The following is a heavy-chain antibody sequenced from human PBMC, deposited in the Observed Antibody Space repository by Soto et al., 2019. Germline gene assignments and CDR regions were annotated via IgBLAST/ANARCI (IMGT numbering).Heavy chain of an antibody. D-gene: IGHD4-17*01. J-gene: IGHJ4*01. CDR1: GFTFSNYA. V-gene: IGHV3-23*01. CDR3: AKAPTTQTTSAGDY. Sequence: GGSLRLSCAASGFTFSNYAMNWVRQAPGKGLEWGSGISGNGGSIYYADSVKGRFTISRDNSKNTLYLQMKRLRADDTAVYYCAKAPTTQTTSAGDYWGQGTRVTVSS. CDR2: ISGNGGSI.